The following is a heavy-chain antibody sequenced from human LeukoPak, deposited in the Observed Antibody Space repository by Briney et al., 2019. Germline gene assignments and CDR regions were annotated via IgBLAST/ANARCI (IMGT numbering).Heavy chain of an antibody. J-gene: IGHJ5*02. V-gene: IGHV1-2*02. CDR2: INPNSGGT. Sequence: ASVKVSCKASGYTSTGYYMHWVRQAPGQGLEWMGWINPNSGGTNYAQKFQGRVTMTRDTSISTAYMELSRLRSDDTAVYYCARVFNWNFDWFDPWGQGTLVTVSS. D-gene: IGHD1-7*01. CDR3: ARVFNWNFDWFDP. CDR1: GYTSTGYY.